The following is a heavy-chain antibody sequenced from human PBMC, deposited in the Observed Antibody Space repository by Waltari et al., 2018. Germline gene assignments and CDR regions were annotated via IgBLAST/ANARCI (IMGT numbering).Heavy chain of an antibody. CDR1: GGSVSYSSYS. J-gene: IGHJ4*02. D-gene: IGHD6-19*01. V-gene: IGHV4-39*01. Sequence: QLQLQELGPGLVKPSEPLSLTCTVPGGSVSYSSYSWGLIRQPPGKWLEWIGYIYYTGSTYYNPSLKSRVTISVDTSKNQFSRKLTSVTAADTAVYYCATLGEYSSGWYSYYFDYWGQGILVTVSS. CDR2: IYYTGST. CDR3: ATLGEYSSGWYSYYFDY.